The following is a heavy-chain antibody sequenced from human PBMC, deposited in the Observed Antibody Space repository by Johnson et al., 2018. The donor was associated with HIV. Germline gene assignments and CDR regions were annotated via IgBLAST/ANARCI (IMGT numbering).Heavy chain of an antibody. CDR3: ARTRQGAFDI. CDR1: GFTFSSYG. J-gene: IGHJ3*02. Sequence: QVQLVEFGGGVVQPGWSLRLSCAGSGFTFSSYGMHWVRQAPGKGLEWVSLIYTGGSTYYEDSVKGRFTISRDNSKNTLYLQMNSLRPQDTAVYYCARTRQGAFDIWGQGTMVTVSS. V-gene: IGHV3-NL1*01. D-gene: IGHD1-14*01. CDR2: IYTGGST.